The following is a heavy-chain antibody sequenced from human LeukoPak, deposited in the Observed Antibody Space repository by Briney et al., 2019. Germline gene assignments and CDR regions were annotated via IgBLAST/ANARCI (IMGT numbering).Heavy chain of an antibody. CDR1: GYSISSGYY. J-gene: IGHJ4*02. Sequence: SETLSLTCAVSGYSISSGYYWGWIRQPPGKGLEWIGSIYHSGSTYYNPSLKSRVTISVDTSKNQFSLKLSSVTAADTAVYYCASYEYGSSWVNYFDYWGQGTLDTVSS. V-gene: IGHV4-38-2*01. CDR3: ASYEYGSSWVNYFDY. CDR2: IYHSGST. D-gene: IGHD6-6*01.